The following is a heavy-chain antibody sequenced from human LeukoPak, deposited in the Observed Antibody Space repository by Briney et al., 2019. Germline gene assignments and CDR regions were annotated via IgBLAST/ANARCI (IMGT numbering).Heavy chain of an antibody. Sequence: ASVKVSCKASGYTFTGYYIHWVRQAPGQGLEWMGWINPNSGGTNYAQRFQGRVTMTRDTSISTAYMELSRLTSDDTAVYSCARDQPMTTGGHYGMDVWGQGTTVTVS. CDR3: ARDQPMTTGGHYGMDV. CDR2: INPNSGGT. CDR1: GYTFTGYY. J-gene: IGHJ6*02. V-gene: IGHV1-2*02. D-gene: IGHD4-11*01.